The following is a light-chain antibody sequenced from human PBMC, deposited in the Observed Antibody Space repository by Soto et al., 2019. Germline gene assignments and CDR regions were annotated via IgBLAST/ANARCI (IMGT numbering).Light chain of an antibody. V-gene: IGLV1-51*01. CDR3: GTWDSDLRSEL. J-gene: IGLJ3*02. CDR2: DNT. CDR1: SSNIGTNY. Sequence: QSVLTQPPSVSAAPGQKVTISCSGSSSNIGTNYVSWYKQVPGRAPKLVIFDNTKRPSGIPDRFSGSKSGSSATLGVTGLQTADEADYYCGTWDSDLRSELFGGGTKLTVL.